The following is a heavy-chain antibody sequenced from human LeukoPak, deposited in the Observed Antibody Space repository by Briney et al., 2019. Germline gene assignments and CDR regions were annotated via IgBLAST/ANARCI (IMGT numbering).Heavy chain of an antibody. D-gene: IGHD6-13*01. CDR2: IYYSGST. J-gene: IGHJ4*02. CDR3: ARVGRYSSSSDRYFDY. Sequence: SETLSLTCTVSGGSISSYYWSWIRQSPGKGLEWIGYIYYSGSTNYTPSLKSRITISVDTSKNQFSLKLSSVTAADTAVYYCARVGRYSSSSDRYFDYWGQGTLVTVSS. V-gene: IGHV4-59*01. CDR1: GGSISSYY.